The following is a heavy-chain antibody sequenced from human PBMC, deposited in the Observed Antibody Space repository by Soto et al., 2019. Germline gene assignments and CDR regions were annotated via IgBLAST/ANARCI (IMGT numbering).Heavy chain of an antibody. CDR3: ARDGDSYYDSSGSLGDAFDI. Sequence: SETLSLTCAVSGGSISSGGYSWSWIRQPPGKGLEWIGYIYHSGSTYYNPSLKSRVTISVDRSKNQFSLKLSSVTAADTAVYYCARDGDSYYDSSGSLGDAFDIWRQGTMVTV. CDR1: GGSISSGGYS. D-gene: IGHD3-22*01. V-gene: IGHV4-30-2*01. J-gene: IGHJ3*02. CDR2: IYHSGST.